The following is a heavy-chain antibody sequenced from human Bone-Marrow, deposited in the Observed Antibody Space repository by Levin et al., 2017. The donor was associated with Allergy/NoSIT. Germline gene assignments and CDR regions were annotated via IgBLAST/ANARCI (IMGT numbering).Heavy chain of an antibody. V-gene: IGHV5-51*01. J-gene: IGHJ4*02. CDR3: ARRSSYYDILTGKWGPLDY. CDR2: IYPGDSDT. Sequence: KVSCKGSGYSFTSYWIGWVRQMPGKGLEWMGIIYPGDSDTRYSPSFQGQVTISADKSISTAYLQWSSLKASDTAMYYCARRSSYYDILTGKWGPLDYWGQGTLVTVSS. CDR1: GYSFTSYW. D-gene: IGHD3-9*01.